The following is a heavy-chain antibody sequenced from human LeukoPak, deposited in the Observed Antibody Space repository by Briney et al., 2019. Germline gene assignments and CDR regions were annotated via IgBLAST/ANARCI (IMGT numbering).Heavy chain of an antibody. Sequence: SETLSLTCAVYGGSFSGYYWSCIRQPPGKGLEWIGEINHSGSTNYNPSLKSRVTISVDTYKNQSSLRLSSVSAADPAVYYRARGKSYPKYSGSYRAFDYWGQGNLVTVSS. CDR1: GGSFSGYY. CDR3: ARGKSYPKYSGSYRAFDY. V-gene: IGHV4-34*01. J-gene: IGHJ4*02. D-gene: IGHD1-26*01. CDR2: INHSGST.